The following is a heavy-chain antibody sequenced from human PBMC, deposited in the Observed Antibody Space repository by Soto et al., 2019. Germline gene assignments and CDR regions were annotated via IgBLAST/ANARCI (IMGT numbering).Heavy chain of an antibody. Sequence: LRLSCAASGFTFSSYEMNWVRQAPGKGLEWVSYISSSGSTIYYADSVKGRFTISRDNAKNSLYLQMNSLRAEDTAVYYCARDGYSSSWYTGMAYYYYYGMDVWGQGTTVTVSS. J-gene: IGHJ6*02. CDR1: GFTFSSYE. D-gene: IGHD6-13*01. CDR2: ISSSGSTI. V-gene: IGHV3-48*03. CDR3: ARDGYSSSWYTGMAYYYYYGMDV.